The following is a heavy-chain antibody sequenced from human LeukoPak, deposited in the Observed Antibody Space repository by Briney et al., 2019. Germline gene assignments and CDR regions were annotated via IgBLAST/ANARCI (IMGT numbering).Heavy chain of an antibody. J-gene: IGHJ4*02. V-gene: IGHV3-48*03. CDR2: ISSSGSTI. D-gene: IGHD3-10*01. CDR3: AREKMVRGVIRALDY. CDR1: GFTFSSYE. Sequence: PGGSLRLSCAASGFTFSSYEMNWVRQAPGKGLEWVSYISSSGSTIYYADSVKGRFTISRDNAKNSLYLQMNSLRAEDTAVYYCAREKMVRGVIRALDYWGQGTLVTVSP.